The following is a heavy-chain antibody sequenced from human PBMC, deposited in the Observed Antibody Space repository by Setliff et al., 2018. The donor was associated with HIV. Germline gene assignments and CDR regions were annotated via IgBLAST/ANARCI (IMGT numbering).Heavy chain of an antibody. CDR2: INPDSGAT. J-gene: IGHJ1*01. CDR3: TGVPGWTDH. V-gene: IGHV1-2*02. CDR1: GYTFTAYY. Sequence: ASVKVSCKSSGYTFTAYYIHWVRQARGQGLGWMGWINPDSGATKYAEKFEGRVSLTRDTSINTVYMELSSLRSDDTAVYFCTGVPGWTDHWGQGTQVTVSS. D-gene: IGHD6-19*01.